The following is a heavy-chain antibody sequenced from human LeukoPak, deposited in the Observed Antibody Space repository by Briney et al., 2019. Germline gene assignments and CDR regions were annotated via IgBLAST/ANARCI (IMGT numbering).Heavy chain of an antibody. Sequence: SETLSLTCIVSGGYISGSIFYWGWVRQPPGKGLEWIGTIYGSVSTDYNPSLKSRVTISVDTSKDQFSLRLSSVTAADTAVYYCARGASPIATRPDYMDVWGKGTTVTVSS. J-gene: IGHJ6*03. V-gene: IGHV4-39*07. CDR1: GGYISGSIFY. CDR2: IYGSVST. D-gene: IGHD6-6*01. CDR3: ARGASPIATRPDYMDV.